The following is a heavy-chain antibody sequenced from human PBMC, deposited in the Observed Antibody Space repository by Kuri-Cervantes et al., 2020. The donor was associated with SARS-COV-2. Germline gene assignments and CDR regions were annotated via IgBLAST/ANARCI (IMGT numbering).Heavy chain of an antibody. Sequence: GESLKISCAASGFTFSSYAMSWVRQAPGKGLEWVSAISGSGGSTYYADSVKGRFTISRDNSKNTLYLQMNSLRAEDTAVYYCAREGHGSGSYYYYYMDVWGKGTTVTVSS. D-gene: IGHD3-10*01. CDR3: AREGHGSGSYYYYYMDV. V-gene: IGHV3-23*01. J-gene: IGHJ6*03. CDR2: ISGSGGST. CDR1: GFTFSSYA.